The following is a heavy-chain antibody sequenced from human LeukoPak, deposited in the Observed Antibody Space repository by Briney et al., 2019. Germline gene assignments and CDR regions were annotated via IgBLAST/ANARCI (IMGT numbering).Heavy chain of an antibody. J-gene: IGHJ3*02. V-gene: IGHV3-23*01. D-gene: IGHD3-9*01. CDR2: ISGSGGST. CDR3: AKASGYVGDAFDI. CDR1: GFTFSSYA. Sequence: PGGSLRLSCAASGFTFSSYAMSWVRQAPGKGLEWVSAISGSGGSTYYADSVKGRFTISRDNSRNTMYLQMNSLRAEDTAVYYCAKASGYVGDAFDIWGLGTMVTVSS.